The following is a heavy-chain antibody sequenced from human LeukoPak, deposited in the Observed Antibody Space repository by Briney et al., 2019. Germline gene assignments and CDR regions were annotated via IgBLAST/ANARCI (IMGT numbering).Heavy chain of an antibody. CDR1: GGSFSGYY. CDR3: ARVPVTTVTRIGY. D-gene: IGHD4-17*01. J-gene: IGHJ4*02. V-gene: IGHV4-34*01. CDR2: INHSGST. Sequence: SETLSLTCAVYGGSFSGYYWSWIRQPPGKGLEWIGEINHSGSTNYNPSLKSRVTISVDTSKNQFSLKLSSVTAADTAVYYCARVPVTTVTRIGYWGQGTLVTVSS.